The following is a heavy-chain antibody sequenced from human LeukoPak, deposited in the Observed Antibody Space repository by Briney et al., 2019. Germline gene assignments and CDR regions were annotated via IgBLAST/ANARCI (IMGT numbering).Heavy chain of an antibody. CDR1: GYTFTSYG. D-gene: IGHD2-2*02. J-gene: IGHJ5*02. CDR2: ISAYNGNT. V-gene: IGHV1-18*01. Sequence: ASVKVSCKASGYTFTSYGISWGRQAPGQGLEWMGWISAYNGNTNYAQKLQGRVTITTDTSTSTDYMELSSLSSDDTAVYYCARVLSVPLLPHCSSTSCYRWFDPWGQGTLVTVSS. CDR3: ARVLSVPLLPHCSSTSCYRWFDP.